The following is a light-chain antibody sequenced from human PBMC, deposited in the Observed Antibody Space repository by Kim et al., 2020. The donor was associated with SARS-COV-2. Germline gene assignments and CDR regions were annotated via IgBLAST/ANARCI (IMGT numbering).Light chain of an antibody. CDR3: TSYTSSSTLV. CDR1: SSDVGGYKY. J-gene: IGLJ3*02. Sequence: QSALTQPASVSGSPGQSITISCTGTSSDVGGYKYVSWYQQQPGKAPNLLIYDVSNRPSGVSNRFSGSKSGNTASLTISGLQAEDEADYYCTSYTSSSTLVFGGGTQLTVL. V-gene: IGLV2-14*03. CDR2: DVS.